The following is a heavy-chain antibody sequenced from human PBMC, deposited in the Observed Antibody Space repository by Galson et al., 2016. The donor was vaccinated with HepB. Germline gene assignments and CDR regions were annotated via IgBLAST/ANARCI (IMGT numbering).Heavy chain of an antibody. Sequence: SLRLSCEASGFTFSTYPMIWVRQAPGKGLEWVSDISGSGASTHYRDSVKGRFIISRHNSKNTRSLQMNNRRVEDTAVYYCTKDGDRKDDYWGQGTLVTVSS. V-gene: IGHV3-23*01. D-gene: IGHD2-21*01. CDR1: GFTFSTYP. CDR3: TKDGDRKDDY. CDR2: ISGSGAST. J-gene: IGHJ4*02.